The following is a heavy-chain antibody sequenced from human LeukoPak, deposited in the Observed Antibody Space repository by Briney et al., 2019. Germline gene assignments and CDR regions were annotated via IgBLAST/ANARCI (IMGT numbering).Heavy chain of an antibody. CDR2: INPNSGGT. J-gene: IGHJ5*02. CDR1: GYTFTGYY. Sequence: ASVEVSCKASGYTFTGYYMHWVRQAPGQGLEWMGWINPNSGGTNYAQKFQGRVTMTRDTSISTAYMELSRLRSDDTAVYYCAREKSPAAGTWFDPWGQGTLVTVSS. V-gene: IGHV1-2*02. D-gene: IGHD6-13*01. CDR3: AREKSPAAGTWFDP.